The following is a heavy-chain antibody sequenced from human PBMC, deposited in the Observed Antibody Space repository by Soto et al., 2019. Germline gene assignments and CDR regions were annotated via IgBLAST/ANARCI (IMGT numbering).Heavy chain of an antibody. CDR3: ARILDRYYYYYGMYV. V-gene: IGHV1-18*01. D-gene: IGHD3-3*01. J-gene: IGHJ6*02. CDR2: ISAYNGNT. Sequence: ASVKVSCKASGYTFTSYCISWVRQAPGQGLEWMGWISAYNGNTNYAQKLQGRVTMTTDTSTSTAYMELRSLRSDDTAVYYCARILDRYYYYYGMYVWGQGTTVTVSS. CDR1: GYTFTSYC.